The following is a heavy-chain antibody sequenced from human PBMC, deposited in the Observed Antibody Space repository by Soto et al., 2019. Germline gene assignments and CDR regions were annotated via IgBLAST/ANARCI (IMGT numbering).Heavy chain of an antibody. CDR3: ARDKITGLFDY. J-gene: IGHJ4*02. V-gene: IGHV4-39*07. D-gene: IGHD2-8*02. CDR2: IYYSGST. Sequence: SETLSLTCTVSGGSISSSSYYWGWIRQPPGKGLEWIGSIYYSGSTNYNPSLKSRVTISVDTSKNQFSLKLTSVTAADTAVYYCARDKITGLFDYWGQGTLVTVS. CDR1: GGSISSSSYY.